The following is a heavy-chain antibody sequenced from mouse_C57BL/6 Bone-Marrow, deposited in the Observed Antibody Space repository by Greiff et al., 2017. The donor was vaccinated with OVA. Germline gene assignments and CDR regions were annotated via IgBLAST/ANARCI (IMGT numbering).Heavy chain of an antibody. Sequence: EVQLQQSGPELVKPGASVKISCKASGYSFTGYYMNWVKQSPEKSLEWIGEINPSTGGTTYNQKFKAKATLTVEKSSSTAYKQLKSLTSEDSAVYYSGRITYNGYDTNYFDYWGQGTTLTVST. D-gene: IGHD2-9*01. CDR2: INPSTGGT. J-gene: IGHJ2*01. CDR3: GRITYNGYDTNYFDY. V-gene: IGHV1-42*01. CDR1: GYSFTGYY.